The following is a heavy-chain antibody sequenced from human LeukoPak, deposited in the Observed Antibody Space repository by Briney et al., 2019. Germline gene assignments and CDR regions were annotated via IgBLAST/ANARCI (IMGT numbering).Heavy chain of an antibody. CDR2: IHYSDST. V-gene: IGHV4-39*01. J-gene: IGHJ5*02. Sequence: SETLSLTCTVSGGSYNSDTEYWGWSRQPRGRGLEWIGSIHYSDSTYSTPSLKPRTTMSVDTSKTQFSLKLRSVTAADTAVYFCARHAKYNYFDPWGQGTLVTVSS. CDR1: GGSYNSDTEY. CDR3: ARHAKYNYFDP.